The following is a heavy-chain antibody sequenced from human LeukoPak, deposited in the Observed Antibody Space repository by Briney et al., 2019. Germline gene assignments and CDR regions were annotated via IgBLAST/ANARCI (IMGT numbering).Heavy chain of an antibody. V-gene: IGHV1-46*01. J-gene: IGHJ4*02. CDR2: IKPSDGST. CDR3: AREPPEAHPFYY. CDR1: GYTFSSYY. Sequence: ASVKVSCKTSGYTFSSYYSHWVRQAPGQGPEWMGIIKPSDGSTQYPQKFQGRVTMTRDMSASTVYMELSSLTSEDTAMYYCAREPPEAHPFYYWGQGAPVTVSS.